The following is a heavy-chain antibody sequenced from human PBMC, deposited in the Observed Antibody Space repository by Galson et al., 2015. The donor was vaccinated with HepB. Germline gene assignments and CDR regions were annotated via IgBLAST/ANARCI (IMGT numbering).Heavy chain of an antibody. J-gene: IGHJ4*02. D-gene: IGHD6-13*01. CDR2: IIPILGIA. V-gene: IGHV1-69*02. CDR1: GGTFSSYT. Sequence: SVKVSCKASGGTFSSYTISWVRQAPGQGLEWMGRIIPILGIANYAQKFQGRVTITANKSTSTAYMELSSLRSEDTAVYYCARALGAAAGTHFDYWGQGTLVTVSS. CDR3: ARALGAAAGTHFDY.